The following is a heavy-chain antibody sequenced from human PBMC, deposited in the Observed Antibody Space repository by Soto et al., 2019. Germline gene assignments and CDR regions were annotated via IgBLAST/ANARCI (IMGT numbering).Heavy chain of an antibody. Sequence: SETLSLTCTVSGGSISSYYWSWIRQPPGKGLEWIGYIYYSGSTNYNPSLKSRVTISVDTSKNQFSLKLSSVTAADTAVYYCASSPSGYCSSTSCYDFNYWGQGTLVTVSS. CDR3: ASSPSGYCSSTSCYDFNY. V-gene: IGHV4-59*08. D-gene: IGHD2-2*01. J-gene: IGHJ4*02. CDR2: IYYSGST. CDR1: GGSISSYY.